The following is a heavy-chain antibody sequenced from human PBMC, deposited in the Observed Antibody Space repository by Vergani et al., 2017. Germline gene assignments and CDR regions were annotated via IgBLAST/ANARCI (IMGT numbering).Heavy chain of an antibody. CDR3: ARGTTVTTRPSI. CDR1: GFTFSSYA. CDR2: ISYDGSNK. D-gene: IGHD4-17*01. V-gene: IGHV3-30-3*01. J-gene: IGHJ3*02. Sequence: QVQLVESGGGVVQPGRSLRLSCAASGFTFSSYAMHWVRQAPGKGLEWVAVISYDGSNKYYADSVKGRFTISRDNSKNTLYLQMNSLRAEDTAVDYCARGTTVTTRPSIWGQGTMVTVSS.